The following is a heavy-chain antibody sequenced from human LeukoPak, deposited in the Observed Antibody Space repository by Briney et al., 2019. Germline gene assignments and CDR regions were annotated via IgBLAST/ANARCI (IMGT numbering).Heavy chain of an antibody. Sequence: GGSLRLSCAVSGFTFSGFWMSWSRQAPGKGLEWVAVIWYDGSNKYYADSVKGRFTISRDNSKNTLYLQMNSLRAEDTAVYYCATAYSSGWYYFDYWGQGTLVTVSS. CDR2: IWYDGSNK. CDR3: ATAYSSGWYYFDY. V-gene: IGHV3-33*07. J-gene: IGHJ4*02. CDR1: GFTFSGFW. D-gene: IGHD6-19*01.